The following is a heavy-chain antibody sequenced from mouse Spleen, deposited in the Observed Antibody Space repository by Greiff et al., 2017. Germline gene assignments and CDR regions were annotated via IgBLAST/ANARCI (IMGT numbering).Heavy chain of an antibody. Sequence: EVKVEESGGGLVKLGGSLKLSCAASGFTFSSYAMSWVRQTPEKRLEWVATISSGGGNTYSPDSAKGRFTISRDNAKDTLYLQMSSLKSEDTAMYYCTRHPSYYGRCYSDYWGQGTTLTVSS. V-gene: IGHV5-9*04. D-gene: IGHD1-1*01. CDR1: GFTFSSYA. J-gene: IGHJ2*01. CDR2: ISSGGGNT. CDR3: TRHPSYYGRCYSDY.